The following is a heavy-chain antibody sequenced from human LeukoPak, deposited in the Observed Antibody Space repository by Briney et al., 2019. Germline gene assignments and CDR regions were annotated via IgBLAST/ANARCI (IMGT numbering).Heavy chain of an antibody. CDR3: AKMGITMIVVVITPLDY. CDR2: IDYSGGST. Sequence: GGSLRPSCTVSGFTLSSYEMSWIRQAPGKGLEWVSSIDYSGGSTYYADSVKGRFTISRDNSKNTLYLQMNSLRAEDTAVYYCAKMGITMIVVVITPLDYWGQGTLVTVSS. J-gene: IGHJ4*02. V-gene: IGHV3-23*01. D-gene: IGHD3-22*01. CDR1: GFTLSSYE.